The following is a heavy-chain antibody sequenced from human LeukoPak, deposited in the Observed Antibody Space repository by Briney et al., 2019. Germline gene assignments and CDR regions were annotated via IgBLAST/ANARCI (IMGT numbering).Heavy chain of an antibody. J-gene: IGHJ4*02. CDR1: GFTFNTYW. D-gene: IGHD3/OR15-3a*01. V-gene: IGHV3-74*03. CDR2: VHREGTTT. Sequence: QPGGSLRLSCAASGFTFNTYWMHWVRQAPGKGLVWVARVHREGTTTAYADSVKGRFTISRENAKNTLYLQMTNLRAEDTAVYYCARDSDWILFDYWGRGTLVTVSS. CDR3: ARDSDWILFDY.